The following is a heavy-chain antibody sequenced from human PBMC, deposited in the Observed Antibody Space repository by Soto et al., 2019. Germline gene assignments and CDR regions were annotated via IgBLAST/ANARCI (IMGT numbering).Heavy chain of an antibody. D-gene: IGHD1-7*01. Sequence: QVQLVQSGAEVKKPGASVKVSCKASGYTFTSYGISWVRQAPGQGLEWMGWISAYNVNTNYAQKLQGRVTMTTDTSTSTASMELRSLRSVDTAVYYCARDGWNYDGGAYYYGMDVWGQGTTVTVSS. CDR2: ISAYNVNT. CDR1: GYTFTSYG. J-gene: IGHJ6*02. CDR3: ARDGWNYDGGAYYYGMDV. V-gene: IGHV1-18*04.